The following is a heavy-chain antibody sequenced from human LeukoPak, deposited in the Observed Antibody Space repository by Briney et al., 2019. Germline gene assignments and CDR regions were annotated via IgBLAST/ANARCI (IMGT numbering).Heavy chain of an antibody. J-gene: IGHJ4*02. CDR3: AKTHREYYYDSSGYYAFPSDY. CDR1: GVTFDDYT. CDR2: ISVDGGST. V-gene: IGHV3-43*02. D-gene: IGHD3-22*01. Sequence: GGSLRLSCAASGVTFDDYTKHWGRHGPRKGLGWVSLISVDGGSTYYSDSVKGRLTISRDNSNNSLYLQMNSLRTEDTASYYCAKTHREYYYDSSGYYAFPSDYWGQGTLVTVSS.